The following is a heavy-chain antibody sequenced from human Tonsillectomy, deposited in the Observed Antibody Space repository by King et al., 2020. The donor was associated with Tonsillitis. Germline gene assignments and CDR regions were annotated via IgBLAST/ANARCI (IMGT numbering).Heavy chain of an antibody. J-gene: IGHJ4*02. Sequence: VQLVESGGGLVKPGGSLRLSCVASGFTFTRYNMNWVRQAPGKGLEWVSSISSSGINMNYADSVKGRFTISRDNAKDSVYLQMSSLSVDDTAVYYCAREDYGQSFDLWGQGTLVTVSS. CDR1: GFTFTRYN. D-gene: IGHD4-17*01. CDR2: ISSSGINM. V-gene: IGHV3-21*01. CDR3: AREDYGQSFDL.